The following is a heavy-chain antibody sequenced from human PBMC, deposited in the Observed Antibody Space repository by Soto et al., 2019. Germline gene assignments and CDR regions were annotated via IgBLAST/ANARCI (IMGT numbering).Heavy chain of an antibody. D-gene: IGHD6-13*01. Sequence: SGPTLVNPTQTLTLTCTFSGFSLSTSGVGVGWIRQPPGKALEWLALIYWNDGKRYSPSLKSRLTITKDTSKNQVVLTMTNMDPVDTATYYCANRRGIAAAGSFDYWGQGTLVTVSS. V-gene: IGHV2-5*01. CDR2: IYWNDGK. CDR3: ANRRGIAAAGSFDY. CDR1: GFSLSTSGVG. J-gene: IGHJ4*02.